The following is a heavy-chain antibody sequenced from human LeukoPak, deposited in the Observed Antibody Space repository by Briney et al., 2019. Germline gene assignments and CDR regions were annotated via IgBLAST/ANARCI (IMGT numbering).Heavy chain of an antibody. D-gene: IGHD2-2*02. CDR1: GGSISSSSYY. CDR3: ARVVVVPAAIGLNYSYGMDV. Sequence: SETLSLTCTVSGGSISSSSYYWGWIRQPPGQGLEWIGSIYYSGSTYYNPSLKSRATISVDTSKNQFSLKMSSVTAADTAVYYCARVVVVPAAIGLNYSYGMDVWGQGTTVTVSS. V-gene: IGHV4-39*01. CDR2: IYYSGST. J-gene: IGHJ6*02.